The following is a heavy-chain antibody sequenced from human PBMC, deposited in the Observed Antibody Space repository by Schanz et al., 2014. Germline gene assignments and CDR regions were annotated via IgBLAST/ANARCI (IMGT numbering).Heavy chain of an antibody. CDR2: IMPLRGIG. D-gene: IGHD6-19*01. V-gene: IGHV1-69*02. J-gene: IGHJ6*02. CDR3: TRLRRADPNGFDV. Sequence: QVQLVHSGAEVKKPGSSVKVSCQAFGDTFSKYNIMWVRQVPGQGLEWLGRIMPLRGIGNNAWKFQDRLTITADKSMNITYMELSSLGTEDTAVYYCTRLRRADPNGFDVWGQGTTVTVS. CDR1: GDTFSKYN.